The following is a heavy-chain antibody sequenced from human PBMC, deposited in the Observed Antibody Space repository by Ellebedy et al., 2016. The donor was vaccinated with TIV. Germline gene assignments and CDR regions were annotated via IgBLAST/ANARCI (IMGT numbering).Heavy chain of an antibody. CDR2: ISSSSIYI. Sequence: GESLKISXAGSGCSFSSYALNWVRQAPGKGLEWVSSISSSSIYIDYADSVKGRLTISRDNAKNSVYLQMNSLRAEDTAVYYCATRRDLYDSSGPPAPHWGQGTLVTVSS. CDR1: GCSFSSYA. J-gene: IGHJ4*02. V-gene: IGHV3-21*06. CDR3: ATRRDLYDSSGPPAPH. D-gene: IGHD3-22*01.